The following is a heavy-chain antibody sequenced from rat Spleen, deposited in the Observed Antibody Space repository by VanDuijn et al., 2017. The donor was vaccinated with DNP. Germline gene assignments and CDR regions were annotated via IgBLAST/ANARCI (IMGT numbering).Heavy chain of an antibody. D-gene: IGHD1-9*01. CDR2: IWTGGKT. J-gene: IGHJ2*01. CDR1: GFSLTNYN. CDR3: TRSLSYTYYGYFDY. V-gene: IGHV2-30*01. Sequence: QVQLRESGPGLVQPSQTLSLTCTVSGFSLTNYNIHWVRQPSGKGLEWMGIIWTGGKTDYNSALKSRLSISRDTSKSQVFLEMNSLRTEDTSMYFCTRSLSYTYYGYFDYWGQGVMVTVSS.